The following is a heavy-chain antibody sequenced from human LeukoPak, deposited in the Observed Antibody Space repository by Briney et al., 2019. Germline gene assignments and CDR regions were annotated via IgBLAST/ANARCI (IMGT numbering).Heavy chain of an antibody. CDR3: ARGRWDILTGYNWFDP. CDR2: IYTSGGT. D-gene: IGHD3-9*01. Sequence: SETLSLTCTVSGGSITDNYWSWIRQPAGRGLEWIGRIYTSGGTDYKPSLRSRVTMSLDTSKNQFSLKLNSVTAADTAVYYCARGRWDILTGYNWFDPWGQGTLVTVSS. V-gene: IGHV4-4*07. CDR1: GGSITDNY. J-gene: IGHJ5*02.